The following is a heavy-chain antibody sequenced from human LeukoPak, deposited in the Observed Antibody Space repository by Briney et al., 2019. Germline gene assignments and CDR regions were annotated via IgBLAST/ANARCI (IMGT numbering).Heavy chain of an antibody. D-gene: IGHD1-26*01. J-gene: IGHJ4*02. CDR1: GGSISSSSYY. CDR2: IYYSGST. CDR3: AGIPIVGATTPDY. Sequence: SETLSLTCTVSGGSISSSSYYWGWIRQPPGKGLEWIGSIYYSGSTYYNPSLKSRVTISADTSKNQFSLKLSSVTAADTAVYYCAGIPIVGATTPDYWGQGTLVTVSS. V-gene: IGHV4-39*01.